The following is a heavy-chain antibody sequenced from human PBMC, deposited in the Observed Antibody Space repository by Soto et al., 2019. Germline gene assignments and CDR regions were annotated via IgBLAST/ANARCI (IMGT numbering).Heavy chain of an antibody. Sequence: EVQLVESGGGLVKPGGSLRLSCAASGFTFSTYSLSWVRQAPGKGLEWVSSISSTSTYIDYADSVKGRFTISRDNAKNSLYLQMNSLRVEDTAVYYCARAPPYCSGGSCHASDYLGQGALVTVSS. CDR2: ISSTSTYI. V-gene: IGHV3-21*01. J-gene: IGHJ4*02. CDR3: ARAPPYCSGGSCHASDY. CDR1: GFTFSTYS. D-gene: IGHD2-15*01.